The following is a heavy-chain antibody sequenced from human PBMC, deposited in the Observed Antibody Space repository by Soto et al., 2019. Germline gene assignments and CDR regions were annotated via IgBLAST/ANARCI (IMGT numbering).Heavy chain of an antibody. CDR3: SKGSTGGFVPPFDY. Sequence: GGSLRLSCAASGFTFSSYAMSWVRQAPGKGLEWVSAISGSGGSTYYADSVKGRCTISRDNSKNTLYLQMNSLRAEDTAVYYCSKGSTGGFVPPFDYWGQGTLVTVSS. J-gene: IGHJ4*02. CDR2: ISGSGGST. D-gene: IGHD2-8*01. V-gene: IGHV3-23*01. CDR1: GFTFSSYA.